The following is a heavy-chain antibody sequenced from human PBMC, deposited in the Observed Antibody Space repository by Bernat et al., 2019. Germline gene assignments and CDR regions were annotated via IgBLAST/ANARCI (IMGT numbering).Heavy chain of an antibody. V-gene: IGHV3-15*01. CDR3: TTDPPRAAYYYYYYMDV. CDR2: IKSKTDGGTT. Sequence: EVQLVESGGGLVKPGGSLRLSCAASGFTFSNAWMSWVRQAPGKGLEWVGRIKSKTDGGTTDYAAPVKGRFTISRDDSKNTLYLQMNSLKTEDTAVYYCTTDPPRAAYYYYYYMDVWGKGTTVTVSS. CDR1: GFTFSNAW. J-gene: IGHJ6*03.